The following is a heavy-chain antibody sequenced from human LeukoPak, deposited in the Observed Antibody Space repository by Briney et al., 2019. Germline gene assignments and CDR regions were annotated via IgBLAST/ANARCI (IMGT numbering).Heavy chain of an antibody. CDR1: GGSFSGYY. V-gene: IGHV4-34*01. CDR3: ARERIGPDHSIDY. CDR2: INHSGST. Sequence: SETLSLTCAVYGGSFSGYYWSWIRQPPGKGLEWIGEINHSGSTNYNPSPKSRVTISVDTSKNQFSLKLSSVTAADTAVYYCARERIGPDHSIDYWGQGTLVTVSS. D-gene: IGHD2-15*01. J-gene: IGHJ4*02.